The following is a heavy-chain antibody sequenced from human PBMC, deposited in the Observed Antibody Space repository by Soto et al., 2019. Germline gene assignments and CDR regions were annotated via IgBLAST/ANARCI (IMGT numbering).Heavy chain of an antibody. V-gene: IGHV4-39*01. Sequence: SETLSLTCTVSGGSISSSSYYWGWIRQPPGKGLEWIGSIYYSGSTYYNPSLKSRVTISVDTSKNQFSLKLSSVTAADTAVYYCARKMGAARPEGWFDTWGQGTLVTVSS. CDR2: IYYSGST. D-gene: IGHD6-6*01. CDR1: GGSISSSSYY. CDR3: ARKMGAARPEGWFDT. J-gene: IGHJ5*02.